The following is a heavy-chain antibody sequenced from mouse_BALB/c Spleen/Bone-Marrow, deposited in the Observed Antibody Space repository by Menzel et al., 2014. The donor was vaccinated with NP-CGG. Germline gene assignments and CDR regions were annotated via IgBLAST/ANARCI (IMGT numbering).Heavy chain of an antibody. D-gene: IGHD4-1*01. J-gene: IGHJ2*01. Sequence: EVKLVESGGGLVKPGGSLKLSCAASGFTFSSYTMSWVRQTPEKRLERVATISSGGSYTYYPDSVKGRFTISRDNAKNTLYLQMSSLKSEDTAMYYCTREDTNWDFDYWGQGTTLTVSS. CDR1: GFTFSSYT. CDR2: ISSGGSYT. V-gene: IGHV5-6-4*01. CDR3: TREDTNWDFDY.